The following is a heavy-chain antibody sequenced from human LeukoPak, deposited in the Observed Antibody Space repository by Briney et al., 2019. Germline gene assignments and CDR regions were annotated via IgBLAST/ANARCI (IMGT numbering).Heavy chain of an antibody. J-gene: IGHJ4*02. CDR1: GGSINNYY. V-gene: IGHV4-4*07. D-gene: IGHD5-24*01. CDR2: IYSSGST. Sequence: PSETLSLTCTVSGGSINNYYWSWVRQPAGQGLEWIGRIYSSGSTNYNPSLKSRVTMSVDTSKNQFSLKLNSVTAADTAVYFCARDGYNRGGKDYWGQGTLVTVSS. CDR3: ARDGYNRGGKDY.